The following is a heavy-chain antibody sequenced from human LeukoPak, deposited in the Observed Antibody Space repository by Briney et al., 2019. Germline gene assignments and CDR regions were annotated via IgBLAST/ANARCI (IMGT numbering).Heavy chain of an antibody. D-gene: IGHD4-11*01. V-gene: IGHV4-39*07. CDR2: IYYSGST. Sequence: SETLSLTCTVSGGSISSSSYYWGWIRQPPGKGLEWIGSIYYSGSTYYNPSLKSRVTISVDTSKNQFSLKLSSVTAADTAVYYCARDASDYHFDYWGQGTLVTVSS. J-gene: IGHJ4*02. CDR3: ARDASDYHFDY. CDR1: GGSISSSSYY.